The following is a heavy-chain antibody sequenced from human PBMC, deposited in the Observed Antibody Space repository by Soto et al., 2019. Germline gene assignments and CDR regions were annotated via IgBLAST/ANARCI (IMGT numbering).Heavy chain of an antibody. D-gene: IGHD2-21*01. CDR2: IIHLFGTA. J-gene: IGHJ4*02. CDR1: GVTFSSET. V-gene: IGHV1-69*01. Sequence: QVQLVQSGAEVKKPGSSVKVSCKASGVTFSSETISWVRQAPGHGLEWVGGIIHLFGTANYAQKCQGRVTITADESTSTLYIELSSRRSDDTAVYYCATEVGDNPASALDSSGQGTLVTVSA. CDR3: ATEVGDNPASALDS.